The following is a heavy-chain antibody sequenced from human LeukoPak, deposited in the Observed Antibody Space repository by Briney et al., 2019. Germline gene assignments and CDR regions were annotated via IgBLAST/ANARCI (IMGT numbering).Heavy chain of an antibody. CDR2: INPNSGGT. CDR1: GYTFTGYY. J-gene: IGHJ3*02. Sequence: ASVKVSCKASGYTFTGYYMHWVRQAPGQGLEWMGWINPNSGGTNYAQKFQGRVTITRNTSISTAYMELSSLRSEDTAVYYCARGQGYCSGGSCYSSAFDIWGQGTMVTVSS. V-gene: IGHV1-2*02. CDR3: ARGQGYCSGGSCYSSAFDI. D-gene: IGHD2-15*01.